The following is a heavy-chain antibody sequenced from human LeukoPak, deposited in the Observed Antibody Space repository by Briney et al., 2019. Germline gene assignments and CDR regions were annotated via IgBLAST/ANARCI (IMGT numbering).Heavy chain of an antibody. CDR3: ARGVSNCSGGSCYSLDY. CDR2: IYTSGST. Sequence: SQTLSLTCTVSGGSISSGSYYWSWIRQPAGKGLEWIGRIYTSGSTNYNPSLKSRVTISVDTSKNQFSLKLSSVTAADTAVYYCARGVSNCSGGSCYSLDYWGQGTLVTVSS. CDR1: GGSISSGSYY. D-gene: IGHD2-15*01. J-gene: IGHJ4*02. V-gene: IGHV4-61*02.